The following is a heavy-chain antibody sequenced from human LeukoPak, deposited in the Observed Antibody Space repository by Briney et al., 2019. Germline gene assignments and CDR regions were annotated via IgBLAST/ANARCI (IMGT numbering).Heavy chain of an antibody. J-gene: IGHJ5*02. CDR2: INHSGST. Sequence: SDTLSLTCAVYGGSFSGYYWSWVRQPPGKGLEWIGEINHSGSTNHNPSLESRVTISVDTSKNQFSRKLSSVTAADTAVYYCARVLMPYGLGSYRARPHWFDPWGQGTLVTVPS. CDR3: ARVLMPYGLGSYRARPHWFDP. D-gene: IGHD3-10*01. V-gene: IGHV4-34*01. CDR1: GGSFSGYY.